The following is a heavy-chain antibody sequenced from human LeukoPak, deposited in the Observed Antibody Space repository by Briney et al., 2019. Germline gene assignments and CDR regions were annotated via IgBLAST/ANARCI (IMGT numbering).Heavy chain of an antibody. CDR3: AKDMGNTALLRWFDP. V-gene: IGHV3-23*01. J-gene: IGHJ5*02. CDR2: ISGSGGST. D-gene: IGHD2/OR15-2a*01. Sequence: PGGSLRLSCAASGFTFSSYSMTWVRQAPGKGLEWVSGISGSGGSTYYADSVKGRFTISRDNSKNTLYLQMNGLRAEDTALYYCAKDMGNTALLRWFDPWGQGTLVTVSS. CDR1: GFTFSSYS.